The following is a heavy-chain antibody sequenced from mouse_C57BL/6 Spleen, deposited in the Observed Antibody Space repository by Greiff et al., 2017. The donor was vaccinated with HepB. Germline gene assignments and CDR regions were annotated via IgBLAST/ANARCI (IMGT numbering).Heavy chain of an antibody. V-gene: IGHV1-7*01. CDR2: INPSSGYT. CDR3: ARGGLTTVVVRFDY. Sequence: VQLQQSGAELAKPGASVKLSCKASGYTFTSYWMHWVKQRPGQGLEWIGYINPSSGYTKYNQKFKGKATLTADKSSSTAYMQLSSLTYEDSAVYDFARGGLTTVVVRFDYWGQGTTLTVSS. D-gene: IGHD1-1*01. J-gene: IGHJ2*01. CDR1: GYTFTSYW.